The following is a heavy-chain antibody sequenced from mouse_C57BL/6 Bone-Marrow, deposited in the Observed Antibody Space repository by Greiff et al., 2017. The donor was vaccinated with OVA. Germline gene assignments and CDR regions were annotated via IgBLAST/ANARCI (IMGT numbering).Heavy chain of an antibody. J-gene: IGHJ3*01. D-gene: IGHD6-1*01. CDR1: GYTFTSYW. V-gene: IGHV1-69*01. Sequence: VQLQQPGAELVMPGASVKLSCKASGYTFTSYWMHWVKQRPGQGLEWIGEIDPSDSYTNYNQKFKGKSTLTVDKSSRTAYMQLSSLTSEDSAVFYCAGGVFCGCFAPWAQGTRVPVSA. CDR3: AGGVFCGCFAP. CDR2: IDPSDSYT.